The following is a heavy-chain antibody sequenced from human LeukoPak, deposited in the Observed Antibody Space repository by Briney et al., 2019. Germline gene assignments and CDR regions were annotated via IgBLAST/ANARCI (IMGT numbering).Heavy chain of an antibody. V-gene: IGHV3-30*16. Sequence: PGLSLSLLCAFCRFILSRYGMQGARHARAKALEGVEVISYDGSNKYYADSVKHRYNIPRDNSKNTLYLQMDSLRAEDTAVYYCAKDRVLRYFEPYYGMDVWGKGTTVTVSS. CDR3: AKDRVLRYFEPYYGMDV. CDR1: RFILSRYG. D-gene: IGHD3-9*01. J-gene: IGHJ6*04. CDR2: ISYDGSNK.